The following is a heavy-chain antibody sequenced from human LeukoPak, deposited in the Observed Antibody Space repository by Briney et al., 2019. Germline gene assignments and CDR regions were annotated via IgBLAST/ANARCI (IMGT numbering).Heavy chain of an antibody. D-gene: IGHD6-19*01. V-gene: IGHV3-7*03. CDR2: IKSDGTEK. J-gene: IGHJ4*02. Sequence: GGSLRLSCAASGFTFSHYWMSWVRQAPGKGLERVANIKSDGTEKYYLDSVKGRFTISRDNAKNSLYLQMNSLRAEDTALYYCARWGAYSSGWDYCGQGTLVTVSS. CDR1: GFTFSHYW. CDR3: ARWGAYSSGWDY.